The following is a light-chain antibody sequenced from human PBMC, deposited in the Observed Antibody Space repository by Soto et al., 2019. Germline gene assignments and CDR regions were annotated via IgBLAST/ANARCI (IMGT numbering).Light chain of an antibody. Sequence: EIVLTQSPGTLSLSPGERATLSCRASQSVSRSYLAWYQQKPGQAPRLLIYGASSRATGIPDRFSGSGSGTDCTLTISRLEPEDFAVYYCQQYGSSPTFGQGTKGEIK. CDR2: GAS. CDR1: QSVSRSY. J-gene: IGKJ1*01. V-gene: IGKV3-20*01. CDR3: QQYGSSPT.